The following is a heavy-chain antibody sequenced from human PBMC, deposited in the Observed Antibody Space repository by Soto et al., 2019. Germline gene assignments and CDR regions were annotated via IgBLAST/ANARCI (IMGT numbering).Heavy chain of an antibody. V-gene: IGHV1-69*02. CDR3: ATLVHYPDAFDI. CDR1: GGTFSSYT. Sequence: QVQLVQSGAEVKKPGSSVKVSCKASGGTFSSYTISWVRQAPGQGLEWMGRIIPILGIANYAQKFQGRVTITADKSTSTAYMELSSLRSEDTAVYYCATLVHYPDAFDIWGKGTMVTVSS. J-gene: IGHJ3*02. D-gene: IGHD1-26*01. CDR2: IIPILGIA.